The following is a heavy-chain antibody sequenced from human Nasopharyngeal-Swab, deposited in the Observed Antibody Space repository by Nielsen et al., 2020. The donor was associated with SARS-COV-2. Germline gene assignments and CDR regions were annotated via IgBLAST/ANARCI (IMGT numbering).Heavy chain of an antibody. CDR1: GFTFGDYA. J-gene: IGHJ4*02. CDR3: TSITMVRGLFDY. D-gene: IGHD3-10*01. Sequence: GGSLRLSCTASGFTFGDYAMSWVRQAPGKGLEWVGFIRSKAYGGTTEYAASVKGRFTISRDDSKSIAYLQMNSLKTEDTAVYYCTSITMVRGLFDYWGQGTPVTVSS. CDR2: IRSKAYGGTT. V-gene: IGHV3-49*04.